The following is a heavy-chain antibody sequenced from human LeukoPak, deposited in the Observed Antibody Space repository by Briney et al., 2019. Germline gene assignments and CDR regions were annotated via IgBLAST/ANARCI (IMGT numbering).Heavy chain of an antibody. J-gene: IGHJ5*02. Sequence: SETLSLTCTVSGYSISSGYYWGWIRQPPGKGLEWIGSIYHSGSTYYNPSLKSRVTISVDTSKNQFSLKLSSVTAADTAVYYCARGADSGSYLWSYNWFDPWGQGTLVTVSS. CDR3: ARGADSGSYLWSYNWFDP. V-gene: IGHV4-38-2*02. CDR2: IYHSGST. CDR1: GYSISSGYY. D-gene: IGHD1-26*01.